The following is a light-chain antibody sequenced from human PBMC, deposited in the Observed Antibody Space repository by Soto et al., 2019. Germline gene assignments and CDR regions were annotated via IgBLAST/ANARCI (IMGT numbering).Light chain of an antibody. CDR2: GAS. CDR1: QSVSSSY. Sequence: EIVLTQSPGTLSLSPGERATLSCRASQSVSSSYLAWYQQKPGQAPRLLIYGASIRATGIPDRFSGGGSGTDFTLTISRLEPEDVAVYYCQQYGSSPGTFGQGTKVEIK. V-gene: IGKV3-20*01. J-gene: IGKJ1*01. CDR3: QQYGSSPGT.